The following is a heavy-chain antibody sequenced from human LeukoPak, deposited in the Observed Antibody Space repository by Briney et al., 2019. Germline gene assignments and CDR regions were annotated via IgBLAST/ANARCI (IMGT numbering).Heavy chain of an antibody. D-gene: IGHD2-2*01. V-gene: IGHV1-8*01. J-gene: IGHJ5*02. CDR3: ARGGIVVVPAAMRWFDP. Sequence: GASVKVSCKASGCTFTSYDINWVRQATGQGLEWMGWMNPNSGNTGYAQKFQGRVTMTRNTSISTAYMELSSLRSEDTAVYYCARGGIVVVPAAMRWFDPWGQGTLVTVSS. CDR1: GCTFTSYD. CDR2: MNPNSGNT.